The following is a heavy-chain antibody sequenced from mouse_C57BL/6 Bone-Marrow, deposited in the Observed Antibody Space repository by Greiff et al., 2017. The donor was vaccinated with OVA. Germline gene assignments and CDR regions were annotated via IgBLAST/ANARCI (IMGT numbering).Heavy chain of an antibody. CDR3: ARSGYYDASYAMDY. CDR1: GYSFTGYY. D-gene: IGHD2-4*01. V-gene: IGHV1-42*01. CDR2: INPSTGGT. J-gene: IGHJ4*01. Sequence: VQLQQSGPELVKPGASVKISCKASGYSFTGYYMNWVKQSPEKSLEWIGEINPSTGGTTYNQKFKAKATLTVDKSSSTAYMQLKSLTSEDSAVYYCARSGYYDASYAMDYWGQGTSVTVSS.